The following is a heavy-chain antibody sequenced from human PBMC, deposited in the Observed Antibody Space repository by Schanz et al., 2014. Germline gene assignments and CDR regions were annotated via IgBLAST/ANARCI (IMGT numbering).Heavy chain of an antibody. CDR2: ISYDGRHK. V-gene: IGHV3-30*18. CDR1: GITFSGYG. J-gene: IGHJ6*02. CDR3: AKDDTQVNGMDV. Sequence: QVKLVESGGGVVQPGGSLRLSCATSGITFSGYGMHWVRQAPGKGLEWVAIISYDGRHKNYADSVKGRFTISRDNSKNTLHLQMNSLRVEDTAVYYCAKDDTQVNGMDVWGQGTTVTVSS.